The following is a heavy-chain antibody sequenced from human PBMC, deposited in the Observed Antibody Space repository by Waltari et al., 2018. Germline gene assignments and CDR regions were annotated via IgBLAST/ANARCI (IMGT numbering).Heavy chain of an antibody. V-gene: IGHV4-4*02. D-gene: IGHD2-15*01. CDR2: VQASGRS. J-gene: IGHJ4*02. CDR1: GDSMSSTDW. Sequence: QLQLQQSGPGLVKPSESLSPTSAVSGDSMSSTDWWSWVRQSPGKRREWVGQVQASGRSVYNRSFAGRVSVSIDASNKMFSREVPSARAGDTAMYYCARDRGRGIHLDSWGQGILVTVSP. CDR3: ARDRGRGIHLDS.